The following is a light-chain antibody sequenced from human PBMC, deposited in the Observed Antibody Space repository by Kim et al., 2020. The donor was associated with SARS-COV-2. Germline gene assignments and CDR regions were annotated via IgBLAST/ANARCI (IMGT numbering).Light chain of an antibody. Sequence: GQKVTISCSGSTSNIGTNYVSWYRQLPGKAPKLLIYDSNERPSGIPDRFSASKSGTSATLGITGLQTGDEAVYYCGTWDSSLSAGVFGGGTQLTVL. J-gene: IGLJ2*01. V-gene: IGLV1-51*01. CDR3: GTWDSSLSAGV. CDR2: DSN. CDR1: TSNIGTNY.